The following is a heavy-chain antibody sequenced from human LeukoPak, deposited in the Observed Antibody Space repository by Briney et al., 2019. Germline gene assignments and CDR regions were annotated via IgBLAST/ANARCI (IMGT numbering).Heavy chain of an antibody. D-gene: IGHD3-22*01. CDR1: GGTFSSYA. Sequence: ASVTVSCKASGGTFSSYAISWVRQAPGQGLEWMGGIIPIFGTANYAQKLQGRVTITTDESTSTAYMELSRLRSEDTAVYYCASLIAFKSCYYDSTGPHDAFDIWGQGTMVTVSS. CDR2: IIPIFGTA. V-gene: IGHV1-69*05. J-gene: IGHJ3*02. CDR3: ASLIAFKSCYYDSTGPHDAFDI.